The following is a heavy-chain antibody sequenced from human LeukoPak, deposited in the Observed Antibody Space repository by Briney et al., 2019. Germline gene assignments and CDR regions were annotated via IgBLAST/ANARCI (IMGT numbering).Heavy chain of an antibody. Sequence: PSGTLSLTCAVSGGSISSSNWWRWVRQPPGKGLEWIGEIYHSGSTNYNPSLKSRVTISVDKSKNQFSLKLSSVTAADTAVYYCARGATVTSRSYGMDVWGQGTTVTVSS. CDR2: IYHSGST. CDR1: GGSISSSNW. D-gene: IGHD4-17*01. V-gene: IGHV4-4*02. CDR3: ARGATVTSRSYGMDV. J-gene: IGHJ6*02.